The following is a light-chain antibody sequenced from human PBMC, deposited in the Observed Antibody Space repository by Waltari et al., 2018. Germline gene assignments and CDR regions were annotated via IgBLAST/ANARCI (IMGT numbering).Light chain of an antibody. V-gene: IGKV1-39*01. Sequence: DIQITQSTSPMSESVGDRVTITSRASQSISNYSNWSQHKQGEAPKPLIYGASSLQSRFSARFNVSASVTDFTLTISSLQPEHFATYYCQQSYSMYTFGQWTKLEIK. CDR1: QSISNY. J-gene: IGKJ2*01. CDR3: QQSYSMYT. CDR2: GAS.